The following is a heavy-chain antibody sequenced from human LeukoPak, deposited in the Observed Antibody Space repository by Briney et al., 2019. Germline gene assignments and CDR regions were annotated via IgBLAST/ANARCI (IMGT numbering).Heavy chain of an antibody. V-gene: IGHV3-7*01. Sequence: PGGSLRLSCAASGFSFSSYWMSWVRQAPGKGLEWVANIKQDGSEKYYVDSVKGRFTISRDNAKNSLYLQMNSLRAEDTAVYYCARVEPQWELQIGASYYFDYWGQGPRSPSPQ. CDR1: GFSFSSYW. CDR3: ARVEPQWELQIGASYYFDY. CDR2: IKQDGSEK. J-gene: IGHJ4*02. D-gene: IGHD1-26*01.